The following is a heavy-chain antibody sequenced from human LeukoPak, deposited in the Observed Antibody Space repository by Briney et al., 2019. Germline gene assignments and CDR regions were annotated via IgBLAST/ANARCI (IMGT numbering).Heavy chain of an antibody. J-gene: IGHJ5*02. D-gene: IGHD5-12*01. CDR3: ARGGSGYALNWFDP. V-gene: IGHV4-59*01. Sequence: PSETLSLTCTVSGGSIGSYYWSWIRQPPGKGLEWIGHISYSGSTNYNPSLKSRVTISVDTSKNQFSLKLSSVIAADTAAYYCARGGSGYALNWFDPWGQGTLVTVSS. CDR2: ISYSGST. CDR1: GGSIGSYY.